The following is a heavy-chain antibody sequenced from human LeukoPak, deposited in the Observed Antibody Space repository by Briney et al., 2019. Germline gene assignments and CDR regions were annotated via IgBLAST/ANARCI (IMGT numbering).Heavy chain of an antibody. CDR1: GFTFSSYS. CDR2: ISSSSSYI. J-gene: IGHJ4*02. CDR3: ARDLGDANFDY. V-gene: IGHV3-21*01. D-gene: IGHD3-10*01. Sequence: GGSLGLSCAASGFTFSSYSMNWVRQAPGKGLEWVSSISSSSSYIYYADSVKGRFTISRDNAKNSLYLQMNSLKAEDTAVYYCARDLGDANFDYWGQGTLVTVSS.